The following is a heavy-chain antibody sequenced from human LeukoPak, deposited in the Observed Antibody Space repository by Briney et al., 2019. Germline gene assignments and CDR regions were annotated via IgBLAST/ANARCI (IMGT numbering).Heavy chain of an antibody. Sequence: GGSLRLSCAASGFTFSSYSMNWVRQAPGKGLEWVSYISSSSSTIYYADSVKGRFTISRDNAKNSLYLQMNSLRAEDTAVYYCARGRYDYVWGSYRYTDYADFDYWGQGTLVTVSS. CDR2: ISSSSSTI. V-gene: IGHV3-48*01. D-gene: IGHD3-16*02. J-gene: IGHJ4*02. CDR1: GFTFSSYS. CDR3: ARGRYDYVWGSYRYTDYADFDY.